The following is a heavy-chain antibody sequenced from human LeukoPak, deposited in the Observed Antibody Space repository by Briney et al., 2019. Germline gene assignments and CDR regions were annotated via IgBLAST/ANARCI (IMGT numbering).Heavy chain of an antibody. Sequence: PSETLSLTCTVSGGSISSYYWSWIRQPPGKGLEWIGYIYYSGSTNHNPSLKSRVTISVDTSKNQFSLKLSSVTAADTAVYYCARGVMGRWLDKKYYFDYWGQGTLVTVSS. CDR3: ARGVMGRWLDKKYYFDY. D-gene: IGHD6-19*01. J-gene: IGHJ4*02. CDR1: GGSISSYY. CDR2: IYYSGST. V-gene: IGHV4-59*01.